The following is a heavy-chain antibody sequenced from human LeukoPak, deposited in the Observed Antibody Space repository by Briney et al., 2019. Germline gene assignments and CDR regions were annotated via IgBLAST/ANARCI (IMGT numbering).Heavy chain of an antibody. J-gene: IGHJ3*02. V-gene: IGHV4-61*01. CDR3: ANYYYDSSGYRRFDI. Sequence: SETLSLTCTVSGGSVSSGSYYWSWIRQPPGKGLEWIGYIYYSGSTNYNPSLKSRVTISVDTSKNQFSLELSSVTAADTAVYYCANYYYDSSGYRRFDIWGQGTMVTVSS. CDR1: GGSVSSGSYY. D-gene: IGHD3-22*01. CDR2: IYYSGST.